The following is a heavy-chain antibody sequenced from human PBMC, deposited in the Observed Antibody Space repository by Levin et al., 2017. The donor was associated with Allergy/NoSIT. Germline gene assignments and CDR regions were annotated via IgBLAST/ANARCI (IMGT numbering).Heavy chain of an antibody. J-gene: IGHJ5*02. Sequence: GESLKISCAXXXXPVGKAWTRCGPRDPGKGLEWVGRIKSKTDGGTTDYAAPVKGRFTISRDDSKNTLYLQMNSLKTEDTAVYYCTTEGGSSWYESWGQGTLVTVSS. CDR3: TTEGGSSWYES. V-gene: IGHV3-15*01. CDR1: XXPVGKAW. CDR2: IKSKTDGGTT. D-gene: IGHD6-13*01.